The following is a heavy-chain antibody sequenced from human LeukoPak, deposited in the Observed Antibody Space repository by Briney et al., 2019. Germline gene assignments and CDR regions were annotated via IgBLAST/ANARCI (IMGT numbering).Heavy chain of an antibody. CDR3: ARVYSGWYIWFDP. V-gene: IGHV4-4*02. Sequence: PSGTLSLTCAVSGGAIYSTQWGSWVRHPPGKGLGWIGEIYHIGSTNYNPSLKIRVTISVDKSKNQFPLTLNLVPAADTAVYYCARVYSGWYIWFDPWGERTLVTVSS. J-gene: IGHJ5*02. D-gene: IGHD6-19*01. CDR2: IYHIGST. CDR1: GGAIYSTQW.